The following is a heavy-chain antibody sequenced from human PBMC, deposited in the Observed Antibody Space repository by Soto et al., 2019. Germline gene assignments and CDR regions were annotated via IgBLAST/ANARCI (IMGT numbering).Heavy chain of an antibody. CDR3: ARETGPSGYSSGWYVHNWFDP. CDR2: IIPIFGTA. D-gene: IGHD6-19*01. J-gene: IGHJ5*02. Sequence: SVKVSCKASGGTFSSYAISWVRQAPGQGLEWMGGIIPIFGTANYAQKFQGRVTITADESTSTAYMELSSLRSEDTAVYYCARETGPSGYSSGWYVHNWFDPWGQGTLVTVSS. CDR1: GGTFSSYA. V-gene: IGHV1-69*13.